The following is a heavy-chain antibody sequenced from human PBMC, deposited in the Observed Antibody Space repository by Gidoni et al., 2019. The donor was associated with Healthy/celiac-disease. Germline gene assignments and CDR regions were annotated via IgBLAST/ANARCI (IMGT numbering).Heavy chain of an antibody. D-gene: IGHD3-10*01. CDR2: FDPEDGET. CDR1: GYTLTELS. V-gene: IGHV1-24*01. CDR3: ATGQYYYGSGRSWFDP. Sequence: QVQLVQSGAEVKKPGASVKVSCKVSGYTLTELSMHWVRQAPGKGLEWMGGFDPEDGETIYAQKFQGRVIMTEDTSTDTAYMELSSLRSEDTAVYYCATGQYYYGSGRSWFDPWGQGTLVTVSS. J-gene: IGHJ5*02.